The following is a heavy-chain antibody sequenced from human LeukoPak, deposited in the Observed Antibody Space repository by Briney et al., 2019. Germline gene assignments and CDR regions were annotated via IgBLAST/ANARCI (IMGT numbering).Heavy chain of an antibody. D-gene: IGHD6-19*01. CDR1: GYAFNSYW. V-gene: IGHV5-51*01. Sequence: GESLKISCKGSGYAFNSYWIGWVRQMPGAGLEWMGIIYSGDSDTRYSPSFQGQVTISADKSISTAYLQWSSLKASDSAMYYCARRYGSALYGVFDYWGQGTLVIVSS. CDR3: ARRYGSALYGVFDY. CDR2: IYSGDSDT. J-gene: IGHJ4*02.